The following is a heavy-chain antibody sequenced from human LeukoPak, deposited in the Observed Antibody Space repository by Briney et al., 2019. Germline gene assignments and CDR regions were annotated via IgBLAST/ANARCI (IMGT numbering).Heavy chain of an antibody. V-gene: IGHV3-23*01. CDR3: AKVGSGGSPADYFDY. D-gene: IGHD3-10*01. CDR1: GFTFSSYA. CDR2: VSGSGGST. Sequence: GGSLRLSCAASGFTFSSYAVSWVRQAPGKGLEWVSGVSGSGGSTYYADSVKGRFTISRDNSKNTLYLQMNSLRAEDTAGYYCAKVGSGGSPADYFDYWGQGNLVTVSS. J-gene: IGHJ4*02.